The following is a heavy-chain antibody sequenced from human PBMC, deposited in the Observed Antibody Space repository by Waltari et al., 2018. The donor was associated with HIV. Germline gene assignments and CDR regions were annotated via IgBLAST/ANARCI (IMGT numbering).Heavy chain of an antibody. Sequence: QVQLVESGGGVVQPGRSLRLSCAASGFTFSSYGMHWVRQAPGKGLGWVAVRSYDGSNKYYADSVKGRFTISRDNSKNTLYLQMNSLRAEDTAVYYCAKWGAAAGTDYWGQGTLVTVSS. J-gene: IGHJ4*02. V-gene: IGHV3-30*18. CDR3: AKWGAAAGTDY. D-gene: IGHD6-13*01. CDR1: GFTFSSYG. CDR2: RSYDGSNK.